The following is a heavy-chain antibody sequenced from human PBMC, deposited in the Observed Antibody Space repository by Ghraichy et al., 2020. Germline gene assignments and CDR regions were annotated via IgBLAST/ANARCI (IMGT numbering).Heavy chain of an antibody. J-gene: IGHJ4*02. CDR3: TTGYHYDSSGYPFDY. CDR2: IRSKTDGGTT. CDR1: GFTFKNAW. Sequence: GGSLRLSCVAFGFTFKNAWMSWVRQAPGKGLEWVGRIRSKTDGGTTDYAAPVKGRFIISRDDSKDTLFLQMNSLKTEDTSVYYCTTGYHYDSSGYPFDYWGQGTLVTVSS. D-gene: IGHD3-22*01. V-gene: IGHV3-15*01.